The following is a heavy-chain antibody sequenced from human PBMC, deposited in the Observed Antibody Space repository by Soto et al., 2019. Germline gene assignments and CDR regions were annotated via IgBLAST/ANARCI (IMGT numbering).Heavy chain of an antibody. Sequence: GGSLRLSCTSSGFSFTNFAMSLFRQAPGKGLEWVAGIGASGDITWYADSVKGRLSISRDNSKNTLYLQLNSLRFEDTAVYYCAKDDFTDRGDDYFDYWGPGTLVTVSS. CDR3: AKDDFTDRGDDYFDY. D-gene: IGHD2-21*02. CDR1: GFSFTNFA. CDR2: IGASGDIT. V-gene: IGHV3-23*01. J-gene: IGHJ4*02.